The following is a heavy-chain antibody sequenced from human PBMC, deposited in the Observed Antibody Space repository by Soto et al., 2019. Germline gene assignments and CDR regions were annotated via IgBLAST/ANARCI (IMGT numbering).Heavy chain of an antibody. V-gene: IGHV3-23*01. CDR2: ISGSGGST. Sequence: PGGPLRLSGTASGFTLSSYAMSWVRQAPGKGLEWVSAISGSGGSTYYADSVKGRFTISRDNSKNTLYLQMNSLRAEDTAVYYCAKDSGLDYWGQGTLVTVSS. J-gene: IGHJ4*02. CDR1: GFTLSSYA. CDR3: AKDSGLDY.